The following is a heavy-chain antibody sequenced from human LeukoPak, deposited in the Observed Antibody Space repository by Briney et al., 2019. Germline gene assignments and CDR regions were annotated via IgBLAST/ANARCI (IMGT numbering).Heavy chain of an antibody. D-gene: IGHD3-10*01. CDR3: AKERIGGSLDY. V-gene: IGHV3-43*01. J-gene: IGHJ4*02. CDR1: GFSFQDYT. Sequence: SGGSLRLSCAASGFSFQDYTMHWVRQSPGKGLEWVSQISWSGGTTYYADSVKGRFTISRDNSRNSLYLQMNSLRTEDTALYYCAKERIGGSLDYWGQGTLLTVSS. CDR2: ISWSGGTT.